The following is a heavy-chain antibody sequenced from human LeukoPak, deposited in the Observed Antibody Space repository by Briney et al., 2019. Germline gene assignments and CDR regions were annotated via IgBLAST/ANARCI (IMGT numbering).Heavy chain of an antibody. CDR2: ISSSSSYI. D-gene: IGHD3-10*01. CDR3: ARDPYGSGSYGWFDP. V-gene: IGHV3-21*01. Sequence: GGSLRLSCAASGFTFSSYSMNWVRQAPGKGLEWVSSISSSSSYIYYADSVKGRFTISRDNAKNSLYLQMNSLRAEDTAVHYCARDPYGSGSYGWFDPWGQGTLATVSS. CDR1: GFTFSSYS. J-gene: IGHJ5*02.